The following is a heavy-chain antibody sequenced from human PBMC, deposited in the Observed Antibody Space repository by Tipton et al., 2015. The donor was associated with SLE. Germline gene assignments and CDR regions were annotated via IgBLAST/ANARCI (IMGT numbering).Heavy chain of an antibody. J-gene: IGHJ4*02. CDR1: GGSFSGYY. Sequence: TLSLTCAVYGGSFSGYYWSWIRQPPGKGLEWIGEINHSGSTNYNPSLKSRVTISVDTSKNQFSLKLSSVTAADTAVYYCARDDPGIAAAAMGGFDYWGQGTLVTVSS. D-gene: IGHD6-13*01. V-gene: IGHV4-34*01. CDR3: ARDDPGIAAAAMGGFDY. CDR2: INHSGST.